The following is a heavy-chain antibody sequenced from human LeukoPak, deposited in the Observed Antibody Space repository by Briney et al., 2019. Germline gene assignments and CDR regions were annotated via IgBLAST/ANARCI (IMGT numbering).Heavy chain of an antibody. D-gene: IGHD6-13*01. Sequence: GGSLRLSCAASGFTFSSYAMNWVRQAPGKGLEWVSVISGSGGSTNYADSVKGRFTISRDNSKNTLYLQMNSLRAEDTAVYYCAKPEDRYSSPDYWGQRTLVTVSS. CDR2: ISGSGGST. CDR3: AKPEDRYSSPDY. CDR1: GFTFSSYA. J-gene: IGHJ4*02. V-gene: IGHV3-23*01.